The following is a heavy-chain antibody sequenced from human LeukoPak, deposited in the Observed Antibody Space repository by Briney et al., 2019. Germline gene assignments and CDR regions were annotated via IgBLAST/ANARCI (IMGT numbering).Heavy chain of an antibody. V-gene: IGHV1-46*01. CDR3: ARDREDIVVVVAASGAFDI. D-gene: IGHD2-15*01. CDR1: GYTFTSYY. CDR2: INPSGGST. J-gene: IGHJ3*02. Sequence: ASVTVSCKASGYTFTSYYMHWVRQAPGQGLAWMGLINPSGGSTSYAQKFQVRVTMTRDTTTSTVYMELSSLRSEDTAVYYCARDREDIVVVVAASGAFDIWGQGTMVTVSS.